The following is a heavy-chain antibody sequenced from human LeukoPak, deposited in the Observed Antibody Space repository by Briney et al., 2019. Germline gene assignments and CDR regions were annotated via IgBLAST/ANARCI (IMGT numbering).Heavy chain of an antibody. CDR3: ARDMTTQGSREGIFDY. V-gene: IGHV1-46*01. J-gene: IGHJ4*02. CDR2: INPSGGST. Sequence: ASVKVSCKASGYTFTSYYMHWVRQAPGQGLEWMGIINPSGGSTSYAQKFQGRVTMTRDMSTSTVYMELSSLRSEDTAVYYCARDMTTQGSREGIFDYWGQGTLVTVSS. CDR1: GYTFTSYY. D-gene: IGHD3-10*01.